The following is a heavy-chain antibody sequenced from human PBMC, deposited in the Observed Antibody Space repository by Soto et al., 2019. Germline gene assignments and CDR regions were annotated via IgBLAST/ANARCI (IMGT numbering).Heavy chain of an antibody. J-gene: IGHJ4*02. V-gene: IGHV1-18*01. CDR2: ISINSGNT. CDR3: ARSRAGAQCAGDCYFDD. D-gene: IGHD2-21*02. CDR1: GYTFTSYG. Sequence: QVQLVQSGAEVKKPGASVKVSCEASGYTFTSYGISWVRQAPGQGLEWMGWISINSGNTNYAQRLQGRLTMTTDTSTSTAYMELRNLRSDDTAVYYCARSRAGAQCAGDCYFDDWGQGTLVTVSS.